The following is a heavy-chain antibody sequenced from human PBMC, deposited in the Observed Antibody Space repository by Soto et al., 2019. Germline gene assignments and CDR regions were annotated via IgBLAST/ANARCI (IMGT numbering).Heavy chain of an antibody. CDR2: IYYSGST. D-gene: IGHD3-10*01. CDR3: ARENFGELFGMDV. V-gene: IGHV4-59*01. Sequence: SETLSLTCTVSGGSISSYYWSWIRQPPGKGLEWIGYIYYSGSTNYNPSLKSRVTISVDTSKNQFSLKLSSVTAADTAVYYCARENFGELFGMDVWGQGTTVTVSS. J-gene: IGHJ6*02. CDR1: GGSISSYY.